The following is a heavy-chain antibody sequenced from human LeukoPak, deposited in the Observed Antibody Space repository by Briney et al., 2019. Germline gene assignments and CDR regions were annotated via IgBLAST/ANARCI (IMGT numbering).Heavy chain of an antibody. CDR2: THPDGGAT. Sequence: ASVKVSCKASGYTFTGHYMHWVRQAPGQGLEWMGWTHPDGGATESAQKFQGRVTLTKDTSISTDYMELSRLTSDDTAVYYCARDIVVVVAVRPYGMDVWGQGTTVTVSS. CDR3: ARDIVVVVAVRPYGMDV. J-gene: IGHJ6*02. V-gene: IGHV1-2*02. CDR1: GYTFTGHY. D-gene: IGHD2-15*01.